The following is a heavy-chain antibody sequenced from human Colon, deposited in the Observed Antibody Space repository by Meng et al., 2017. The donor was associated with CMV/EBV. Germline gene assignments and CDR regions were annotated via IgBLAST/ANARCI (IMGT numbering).Heavy chain of an antibody. CDR1: GYTFTANH. D-gene: IGHD6-13*01. Sequence: QWQLVQSVTEGKKPGASVKVSCKTSGYTFTANHLHWVRQAPGQGLEWMGWIYPQDGGTYFAQKFQDRVTLTRDTSITTAYMELSGLTSDDTAIYYCVRESWYFDFWGEGTLVTVSS. V-gene: IGHV1-2*02. J-gene: IGHJ4*02. CDR3: VRESWYFDF. CDR2: IYPQDGGT.